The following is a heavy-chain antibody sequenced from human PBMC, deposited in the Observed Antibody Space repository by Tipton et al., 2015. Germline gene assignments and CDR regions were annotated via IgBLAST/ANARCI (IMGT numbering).Heavy chain of an antibody. CDR3: VHSTLGPHYNILTGYPYYYNGMDV. CDR1: GFSLSSEGVG. Sequence: LVKPTQTLTLTCTFSGFSLSSEGVGVGWIRQPPGKALEWLALLYWDDDHRYWSSLKSRLTITKDTSRNQVVLTMTNMDPGDTATYYCVHSTLGPHYNILTGYPYYYNGMDVWGQGTTVTVSS. V-gene: IGHV2-5*02. J-gene: IGHJ6*02. D-gene: IGHD3-9*01. CDR2: LYWDDDH.